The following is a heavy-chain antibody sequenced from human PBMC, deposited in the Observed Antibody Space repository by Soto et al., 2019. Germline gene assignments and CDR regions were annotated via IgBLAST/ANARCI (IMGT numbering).Heavy chain of an antibody. Sequence: QVQLVQSGAEVKKPGSSVKVSCKASGGTFSSYAISWVRQAPGQGLEWMGGIIPIFGTANYAQKFQGRVTISADESTSRAYMELSRLRSEETAVYYCARGMVVVVAGRYNGMDVWGQGTTVTVSS. CDR2: IIPIFGTA. V-gene: IGHV1-69*12. CDR3: ARGMVVVVAGRYNGMDV. CDR1: GGTFSSYA. J-gene: IGHJ6*02. D-gene: IGHD2-15*01.